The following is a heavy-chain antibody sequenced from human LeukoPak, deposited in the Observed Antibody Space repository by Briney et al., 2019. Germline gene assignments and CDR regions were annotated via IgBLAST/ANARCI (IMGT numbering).Heavy chain of an antibody. CDR3: AKNLRVYYFDY. CDR2: ISGSGGST. V-gene: IGHV3-23*01. J-gene: IGHJ4*02. Sequence: GASLRLSCAASGFTFSSYAMSWVRQAPGKGLEWASAISGSGGSTYYADSVKGRFTISRDNSKNTLYLQMNSLRAEDTAVYYCAKNLRVYYFDYWGQGTLVTVSS. D-gene: IGHD4-17*01. CDR1: GFTFSSYA.